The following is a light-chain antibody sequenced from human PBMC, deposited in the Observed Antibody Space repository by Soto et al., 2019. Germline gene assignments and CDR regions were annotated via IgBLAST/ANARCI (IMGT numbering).Light chain of an antibody. CDR2: DAS. CDR3: QQRRSWPPTIT. J-gene: IGKJ5*01. Sequence: EIVLTQSAATLSLSPGERATLSCSAIQSVSTYLAWYQQRPGQAPRLLIYDASYRATDIPPRFSGSGSGTDFTLTISSLEPEDFAVYYCQQRRSWPPTITFGQGTRLEIK. V-gene: IGKV3-11*01. CDR1: QSVSTY.